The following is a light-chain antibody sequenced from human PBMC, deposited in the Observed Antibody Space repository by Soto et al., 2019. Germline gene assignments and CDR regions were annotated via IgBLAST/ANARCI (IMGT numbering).Light chain of an antibody. CDR1: SSDVGGYNY. J-gene: IGLJ2*01. CDR2: EVS. V-gene: IGLV2-14*01. CDR3: SPYTSSSTVV. Sequence: QSALTQPDSVSGSPGQSINISCTGTSSDVGGYNYVSWYQQHPGKAPKLMIYEVSNRPSGGSNRCSGSKSGNTASLTISGLRAEDEGDYYCSPYTSSSTVVVGEGTKPTVL.